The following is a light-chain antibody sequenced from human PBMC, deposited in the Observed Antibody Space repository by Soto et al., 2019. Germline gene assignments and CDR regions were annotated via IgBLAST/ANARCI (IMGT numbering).Light chain of an antibody. Sequence: IQMTQSPSSLSASVEDRVIITCRASQSISKHLNWYQQKPGKAPKLLIFAASSLQSGVPSRFSGSRSGPDLTITISSLQPEDVATYYCQQSYSSPPTFGQGTQVDIK. CDR3: QQSYSSPPT. CDR2: AAS. V-gene: IGKV1-39*01. CDR1: QSISKH. J-gene: IGKJ1*01.